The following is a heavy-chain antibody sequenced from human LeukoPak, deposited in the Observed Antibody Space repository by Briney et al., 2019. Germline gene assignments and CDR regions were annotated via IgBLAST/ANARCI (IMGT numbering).Heavy chain of an antibody. J-gene: IGHJ4*02. D-gene: IGHD1-26*01. Sequence: ASVKVSCKASGYTFTSFDINWVRQATGQGPEWVGWMNPNSGNTGYAQKFQGRVTMTRNTSISTAYMEVSSLRYEDTAVYYCARFGMGAQLPFDTWGQGTLVTVSS. V-gene: IGHV1-8*01. CDR1: GYTFTSFD. CDR2: MNPNSGNT. CDR3: ARFGMGAQLPFDT.